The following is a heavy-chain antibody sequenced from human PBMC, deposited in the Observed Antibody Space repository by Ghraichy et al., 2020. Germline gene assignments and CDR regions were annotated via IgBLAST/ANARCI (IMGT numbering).Heavy chain of an antibody. CDR2: IYHSGNT. CDR3: VSPQWEPTPSDS. Sequence: SETLSLICSVSGDSISTDYYYWGWIRQPPGKTLEWIWNIYHSGNTYYNPSLESRVAISVDTSRNQFSLNLNSVTAADTAIYYCVSPQWEPTPSDSWGQGILVTVSS. J-gene: IGHJ4*02. D-gene: IGHD1-26*01. CDR1: GDSISTDYYY. V-gene: IGHV4-39*01.